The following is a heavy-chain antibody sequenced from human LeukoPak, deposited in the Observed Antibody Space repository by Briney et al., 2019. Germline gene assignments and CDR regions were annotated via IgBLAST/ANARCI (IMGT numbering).Heavy chain of an antibody. V-gene: IGHV4-30-2*01. CDR3: ARVRNYYFDY. J-gene: IGHJ4*02. D-gene: IGHD4-11*01. CDR1: GGSVTSGGYY. Sequence: PSETLSLTCTVSGGSVTSGGYYWSWMRQPPGKGLAWIGYIFHRGSPYYNPSLKSRVTMSVDTSKNQFSLNLRSVTAADTAVYSCARVRNYYFDYWGQGTLVTVSS. CDR2: IFHRGSP.